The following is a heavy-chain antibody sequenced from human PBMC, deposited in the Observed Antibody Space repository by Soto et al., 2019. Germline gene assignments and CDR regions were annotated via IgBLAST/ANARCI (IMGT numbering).Heavy chain of an antibody. J-gene: IGHJ4*02. D-gene: IGHD4-4*01. CDR3: ARDSQSFDLDY. CDR2: IYYDGSNK. Sequence: PGGSLRLSCAASGFTFSSYGMHWVRQAPGRGLEWVAVIYYDGSNKYYADSVKGRFTISRDNSKNMLYLEMNSLRAEDTALYLCARDSQSFDLDYWGQGALVTVSS. V-gene: IGHV3-33*01. CDR1: GFTFSSYG.